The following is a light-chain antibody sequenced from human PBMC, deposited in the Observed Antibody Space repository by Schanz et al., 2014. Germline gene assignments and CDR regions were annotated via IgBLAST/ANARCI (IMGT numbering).Light chain of an antibody. CDR2: EVS. Sequence: QSALTQPASVSGSPGQSVTISCTGTSSDVGSYNRVSWYQQPPGTAPKLMIFEVSKRPSGVPDRFSGSKSGTSASLAITGLQAEDEADYYCLSYDTSLGGRHWVFGGGTKLTVL. J-gene: IGLJ3*02. V-gene: IGLV2-18*02. CDR3: LSYDTSLGGRHWV. CDR1: SSDVGSYNR.